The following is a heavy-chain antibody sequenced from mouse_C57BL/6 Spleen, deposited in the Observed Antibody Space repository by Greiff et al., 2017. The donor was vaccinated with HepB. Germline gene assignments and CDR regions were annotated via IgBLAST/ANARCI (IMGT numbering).Heavy chain of an antibody. V-gene: IGHV14-4*01. Sequence: EVQLQQSGAELVRPGASVKLSCTASGFNIKDDYMHWVKQRPEQGLEWIGWIDPENGDTEYASKFQGKATITADTSSNTAYLQLSSLTSEDTAVYYCTIHSNWDYWGQGTTLTVSS. J-gene: IGHJ2*01. CDR1: GFNIKDDY. CDR2: IDPENGDT. D-gene: IGHD2-5*01. CDR3: TIHSNWDY.